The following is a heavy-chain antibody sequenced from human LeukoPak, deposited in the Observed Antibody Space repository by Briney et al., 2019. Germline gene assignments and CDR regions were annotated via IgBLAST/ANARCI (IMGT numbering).Heavy chain of an antibody. D-gene: IGHD5-24*01. CDR3: ARDQRWLQINWFDP. J-gene: IGHJ5*02. V-gene: IGHV1-69*13. Sequence: SVKVSCKASGGTFSSYAISWVRQAPGQGLEWMGGIIPTFGTANYAQKFQGRVTITADESTSTAYMELSSLRSEDTAVYYCARDQRWLQINWFDPWGQGTLVTVSS. CDR2: IIPTFGTA. CDR1: GGTFSSYA.